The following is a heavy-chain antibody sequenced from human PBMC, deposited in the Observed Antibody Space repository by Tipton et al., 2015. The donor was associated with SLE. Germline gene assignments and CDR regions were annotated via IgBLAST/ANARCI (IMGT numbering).Heavy chain of an antibody. CDR2: ISWNRGSI. Sequence: SLRFSCAASGISFDDYAMHWVRQAPGKGLEWVSGISWNRGSIGYADSVKGRFTISRDNAKNSLYLQMNSLRVDDTAVYYCATNIVATKGTYYFDDWGQGTLVTVSS. CDR1: GISFDDYA. D-gene: IGHD5-12*01. CDR3: ATNIVATKGTYYFDD. J-gene: IGHJ4*02. V-gene: IGHV3-9*01.